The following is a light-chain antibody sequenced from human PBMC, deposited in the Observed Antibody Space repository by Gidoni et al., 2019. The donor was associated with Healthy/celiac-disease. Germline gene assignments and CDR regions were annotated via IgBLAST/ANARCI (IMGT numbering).Light chain of an antibody. Sequence: GDRVTITCQASQDISNYLNWYQQKPGKAPKLLIYDASNLETGVPSRFSGSGSGTDFTFTISSLQPEDIATYYCQHLGTFGQGTKLEIK. J-gene: IGKJ2*01. CDR2: DAS. CDR1: QDISNY. CDR3: QHLGT. V-gene: IGKV1-33*01.